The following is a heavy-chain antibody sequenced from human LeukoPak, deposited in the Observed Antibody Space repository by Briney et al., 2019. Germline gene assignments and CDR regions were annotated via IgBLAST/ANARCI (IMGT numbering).Heavy chain of an antibody. CDR2: IKSKNEGGTT. J-gene: IGHJ4*02. CDR1: GFTFSNAW. D-gene: IGHD1-7*01. V-gene: IGHV3-15*01. Sequence: GGSLRLSCAASGFTFSNAWMSWVREAPGKGLECVSRIKSKNEGGTTDYAAPVKGRFTISRDDSKNTLYLQMNSLKTEDTAVYYCTTRIPDLWNYGDYADYWGQGTLVTVSS. CDR3: TTRIPDLWNYGDYADY.